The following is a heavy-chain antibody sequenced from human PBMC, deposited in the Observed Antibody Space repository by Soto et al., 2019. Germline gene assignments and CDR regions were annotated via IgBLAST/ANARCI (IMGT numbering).Heavy chain of an antibody. CDR2: IYYSGST. CDR3: ARGFAVPAAYYYYGMDV. J-gene: IGHJ6*02. CDR1: GGSISSGDYY. Sequence: QVQLQESGPGLVKPSQTLSLTCTVSGGSISSGDYYWSWIRQPPGKGLEWIGYIYYSGSTYYNPSLKSRVTISVDTSKNQFSLKLSSVTAAYTAVYYCARGFAVPAAYYYYGMDVWGQGTTVTVSS. D-gene: IGHD2-2*01. V-gene: IGHV4-30-4*01.